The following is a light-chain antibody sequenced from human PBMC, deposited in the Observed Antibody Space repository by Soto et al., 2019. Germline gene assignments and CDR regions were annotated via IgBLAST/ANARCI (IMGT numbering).Light chain of an antibody. CDR2: DAS. CDR3: QQYNSYSRT. Sequence: DIQMTQSPSTLSASVGDRVTITCRASQSINNWMAWYQQKPGKAPKLLIYDASSLEGGVPSRFSGSGSGTEFTLTISSLQPDDFATYYSQQYNSYSRTFGQGTKEDIK. CDR1: QSINNW. V-gene: IGKV1-5*01. J-gene: IGKJ1*01.